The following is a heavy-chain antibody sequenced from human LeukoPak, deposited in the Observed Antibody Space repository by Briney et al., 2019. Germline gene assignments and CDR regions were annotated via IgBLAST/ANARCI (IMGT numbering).Heavy chain of an antibody. CDR1: GFTFSTYW. D-gene: IGHD4-11*01. Sequence: GGSLRLSCAASGFTFSTYWMSWVRQAPGKGLEWVANIKQDGSEKYYADSVKGRFTISRDNSKNTLYLQMNSLRAEDTAVYYCAKDGYSNYVTYFDYWGQGTLVTVSS. CDR2: IKQDGSEK. J-gene: IGHJ4*02. V-gene: IGHV3-7*05. CDR3: AKDGYSNYVTYFDY.